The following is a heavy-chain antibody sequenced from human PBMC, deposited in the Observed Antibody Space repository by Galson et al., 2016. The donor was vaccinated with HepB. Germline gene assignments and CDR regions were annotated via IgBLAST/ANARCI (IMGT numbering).Heavy chain of an antibody. D-gene: IGHD5-24*01. CDR1: GFTFSRYT. J-gene: IGHJ4*02. CDR2: ITSGSDYI. CDR3: ARVTGYSFDN. V-gene: IGHV3-21*01. Sequence: SLRLSCAASGFTFSRYTMNWVRQTPGKGLEWVSSITSGSDYIYEAHPVKGRFTISRDDAKNSLYLQMNSLRAEDTAVYFCARVTGYSFDNWGQGTLVTVSS.